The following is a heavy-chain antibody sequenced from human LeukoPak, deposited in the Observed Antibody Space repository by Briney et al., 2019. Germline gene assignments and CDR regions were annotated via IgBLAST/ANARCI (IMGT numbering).Heavy chain of an antibody. CDR3: ARGDRDGYDY. CDR2: ISSSSSYI. CDR1: GFTFSSYS. D-gene: IGHD5-24*01. V-gene: IGHV3-21*01. J-gene: IGHJ4*02. Sequence: GGSLRLSCAASGFTFSSYSMNWVRQAPGKGLEWVSSISSSSSYIYYADSVKGRFTISRDDAKNSLYLQMNSLRAEDTAVYYCARGDRDGYDYWGQGTLVTVSS.